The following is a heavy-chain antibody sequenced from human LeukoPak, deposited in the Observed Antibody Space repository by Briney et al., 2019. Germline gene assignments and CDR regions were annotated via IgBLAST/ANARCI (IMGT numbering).Heavy chain of an antibody. CDR3: ARGTSYGDYDWFDP. V-gene: IGHV4-4*07. CDR2: IYTSGST. Sequence: SETLSLTCTGSGGSISSYYWSWIRQPAGKGLEWIGRIYTSGSTNYNPSLKSRVTMSVDTSKNQFSLKLSSVTAADTAVYYCARGTSYGDYDWFDPWGQGTLVTVSS. J-gene: IGHJ5*02. D-gene: IGHD4-17*01. CDR1: GGSISSYY.